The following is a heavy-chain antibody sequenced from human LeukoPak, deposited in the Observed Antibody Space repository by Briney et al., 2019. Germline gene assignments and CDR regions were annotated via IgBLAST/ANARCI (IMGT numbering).Heavy chain of an antibody. CDR1: GLTFSSYS. CDR2: INASGGGT. V-gene: IGHV3-23*01. CDR3: AKDAAGPEY. D-gene: IGHD6-13*01. J-gene: IGHJ4*02. Sequence: GGSLRLSCAASGLTFSSYSMTWVRQAPGKGLEWVSGINASGGGTWYPDSVKGRFTISRDNSKNALFLQMNSLRVEDTAIYYCAKDAAGPEYWGQGTLVTVSS.